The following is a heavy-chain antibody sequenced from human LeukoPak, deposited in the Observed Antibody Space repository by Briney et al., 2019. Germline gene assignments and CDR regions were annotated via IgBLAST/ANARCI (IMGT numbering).Heavy chain of an antibody. Sequence: PGGSLRLSCAASGFTFSSYAMSWVRQAPGKGLEWVSAISGSGGSTYYADSVKGRFTISRDNSKNTLYLQMNSLRAEDTAVYYCAKTPEPYYYGSGSYEPYYYFDYWGQGTLVTVSS. CDR3: AKTPEPYYYGSGSYEPYYYFDY. CDR2: ISGSGGST. D-gene: IGHD3-10*01. J-gene: IGHJ4*02. V-gene: IGHV3-23*01. CDR1: GFTFSSYA.